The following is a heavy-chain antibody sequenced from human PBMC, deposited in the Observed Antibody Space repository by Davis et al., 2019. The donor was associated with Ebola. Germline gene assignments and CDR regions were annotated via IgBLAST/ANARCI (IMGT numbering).Heavy chain of an antibody. D-gene: IGHD6-19*01. V-gene: IGHV4-59*01. CDR1: GGSISSYY. CDR3: ARENTLGWYVY. J-gene: IGHJ4*02. CDR2: IYYSGST. Sequence: MPGGSLRLSCTVSGGSISSYYWSWIRQPPGKGLEWIGYIYYSGSTNYNPSLKSRVTISVDTSKNQFSLKLSSVTAADTAVYYCARENTLGWYVYWGQGTLVTVSS.